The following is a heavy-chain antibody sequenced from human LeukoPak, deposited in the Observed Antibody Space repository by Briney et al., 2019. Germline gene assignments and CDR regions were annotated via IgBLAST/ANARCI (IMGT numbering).Heavy chain of an antibody. CDR3: AGGVRYLVLDGFDI. Sequence: SETLSLTCTVSGGSISEYYWSWIRQPPGKGLEWIGYIYYSGSNKYNPSPKSRVTISVDTSKHQFSLKLRSVTAGDTALYYWAGGVRYLVLDGFDIWGRGTMVTVSS. J-gene: IGHJ3*02. CDR2: IYYSGSN. D-gene: IGHD3-9*01. V-gene: IGHV4-59*01. CDR1: GGSISEYY.